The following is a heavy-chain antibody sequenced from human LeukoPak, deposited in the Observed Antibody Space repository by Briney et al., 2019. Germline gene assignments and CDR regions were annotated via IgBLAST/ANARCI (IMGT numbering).Heavy chain of an antibody. CDR1: GGTFSSYA. CDR3: ARGGSGSGYLYYFDY. D-gene: IGHD3-10*01. Sequence: GASVKVSCKASGGTFSSYAISWVRQAPGQGLEWMGGIIPIFGTANYAQKFQGRVTITADESTSTAYMELSSLRSEDTAVYYCARGGSGSGYLYYFDYWGQGTLVSVSS. J-gene: IGHJ4*02. V-gene: IGHV1-69*01. CDR2: IIPIFGTA.